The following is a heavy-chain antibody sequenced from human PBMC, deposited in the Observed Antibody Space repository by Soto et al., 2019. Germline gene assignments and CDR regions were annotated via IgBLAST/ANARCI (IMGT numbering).Heavy chain of an antibody. CDR3: ARRGCSGGSCYFDY. Sequence: SETLSLTCTVSGGSISSSSYYWGWIRQPPGEGLEWIGSIYYSGSTYYNPSLKSRVTISVDTSKNQFSLKLSSVTAADTAVYYCARRGCSGGSCYFDYWGQGTRVTVSS. D-gene: IGHD2-15*01. CDR1: GGSISSSSYY. J-gene: IGHJ4*02. V-gene: IGHV4-39*01. CDR2: IYYSGST.